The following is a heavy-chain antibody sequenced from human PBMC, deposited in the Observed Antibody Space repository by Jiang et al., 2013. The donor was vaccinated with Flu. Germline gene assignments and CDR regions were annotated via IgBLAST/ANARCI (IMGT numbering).Heavy chain of an antibody. D-gene: IGHD6-19*01. CDR1: GYTLTELS. J-gene: IGHJ4*02. CDR2: FDPEDGET. V-gene: IGHV1-24*01. CDR3: ATQAPGEQWRTTLPGHFDY. Sequence: SGAEVKKPGASVKVSCKVSGYTLTELSMHWVRQAPGKGLEWMGGFDPEDGETIYAQKFQGRVTMTEDTSTDTAYMELSSLRSEDTAVYYCATQAPGEQWRTTLPGHFDYWGQGTLVTVSS.